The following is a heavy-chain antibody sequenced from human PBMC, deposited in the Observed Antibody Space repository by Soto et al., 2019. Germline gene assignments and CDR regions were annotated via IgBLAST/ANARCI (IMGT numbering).Heavy chain of an antibody. CDR3: ARAGDYSNYGWFDP. Sequence: SEKVSCKASGGTFSSYAISWVRQAPGQGLECMGGIIPIFGTANYAQKFQGRVTITADESTSTAYMELSSLRSEDTAVYYCARAGDYSNYGWFDPWGQGTLVTVSS. CDR1: GGTFSSYA. J-gene: IGHJ5*02. V-gene: IGHV1-69*13. D-gene: IGHD4-4*01. CDR2: IIPIFGTA.